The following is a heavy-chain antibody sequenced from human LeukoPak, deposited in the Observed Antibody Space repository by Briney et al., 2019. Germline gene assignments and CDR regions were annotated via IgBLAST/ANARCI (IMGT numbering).Heavy chain of an antibody. J-gene: IGHJ5*02. V-gene: IGHV4-31*03. Sequence: SETLSLTCTVSAGSISSGGYYWGWIRQHPGKGLEWIGYIYYSGSTYYNPSLKSRVTISVDTSKNQFSLKLSSVTAADTAVYYCAREAFAYCGGDCYYNWFDPWGQGTLVAVSS. CDR3: AREAFAYCGGDCYYNWFDP. D-gene: IGHD2-21*02. CDR1: AGSISSGGYY. CDR2: IYYSGST.